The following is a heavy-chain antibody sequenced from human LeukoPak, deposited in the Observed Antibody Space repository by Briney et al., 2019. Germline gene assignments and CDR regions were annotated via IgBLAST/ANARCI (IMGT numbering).Heavy chain of an antibody. Sequence: GGSLRLSCAASGFTVSSNYMSWVRQAPGKGLEWVSVIYSGGSTYYADSVKGRFTISRDNSKNTLYLQMNSLRAEDTAVYYCVSGYYGSGSDRAFDIWGQGTMVTVSS. CDR3: VSGYYGSGSDRAFDI. D-gene: IGHD3-10*01. V-gene: IGHV3-53*01. J-gene: IGHJ3*02. CDR2: IYSGGST. CDR1: GFTVSSNY.